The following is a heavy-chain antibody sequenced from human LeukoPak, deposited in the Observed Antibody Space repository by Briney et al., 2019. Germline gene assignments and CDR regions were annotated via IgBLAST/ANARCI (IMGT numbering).Heavy chain of an antibody. V-gene: IGHV3-11*04. CDR2: ISSSGNTI. Sequence: GGSLRLSCAASGFTFSDYYMSWIRQAPGKGLEWVSYISSSGNTIYYADSVKGRFTISRDNAKNSLYLQMNSLRAEDTAVYYCTTSLPHIVEVTTSDGGNWGQGTLVTVSS. CDR3: TTSLPHIVEVTTSDGGN. J-gene: IGHJ4*02. D-gene: IGHD2-21*02. CDR1: GFTFSDYY.